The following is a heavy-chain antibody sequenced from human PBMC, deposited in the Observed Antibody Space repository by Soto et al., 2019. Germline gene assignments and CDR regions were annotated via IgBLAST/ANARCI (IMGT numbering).Heavy chain of an antibody. Sequence: PGESLKISCKGSGYSFTSYWIGWVRQMPGKGLEWMGIIYPGDSDTRYSPSFQGQVTISADKSISTAYLQWSSLKASDTAMYYCARATGAYYYDSSGPNWFDPWGQGTLVTVS. J-gene: IGHJ5*02. V-gene: IGHV5-51*01. D-gene: IGHD3-22*01. CDR1: GYSFTSYW. CDR3: ARATGAYYYDSSGPNWFDP. CDR2: IYPGDSDT.